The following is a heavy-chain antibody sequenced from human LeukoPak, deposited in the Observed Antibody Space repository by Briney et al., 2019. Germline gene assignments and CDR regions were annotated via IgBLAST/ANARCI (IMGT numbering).Heavy chain of an antibody. D-gene: IGHD6-13*01. J-gene: IGHJ4*02. V-gene: IGHV3-7*01. CDR2: MNQEGSVK. CDR1: GFSFSTYW. Sequence: GGSLGLSCAASGFSFSTYWMSWVRQTPEKGLEFVANMNQEGSVKNCMDSVKGRFTISRDNAKTSLYLEINGLRADDTGVYYCARDPGSSSFDLWGQGTPVTVSS. CDR3: ARDPGSSSFDL.